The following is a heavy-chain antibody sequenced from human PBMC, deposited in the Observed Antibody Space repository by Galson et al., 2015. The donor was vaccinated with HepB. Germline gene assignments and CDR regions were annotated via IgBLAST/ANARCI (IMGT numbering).Heavy chain of an antibody. J-gene: IGHJ4*02. V-gene: IGHV1-3*04. CDR1: GYTFTTYA. Sequence: SVKVSCKASGYTFTTYAMHWVRQAPGQRPEWMGWIKTDTGDSTYVQRFQGTVTFTRDTSASTAYMELSSLTSEDTAVYYCAAIDYGDYWGQGTLVTVSS. CDR2: IKTDTGDS. D-gene: IGHD2-2*01. CDR3: AAIDYGDY.